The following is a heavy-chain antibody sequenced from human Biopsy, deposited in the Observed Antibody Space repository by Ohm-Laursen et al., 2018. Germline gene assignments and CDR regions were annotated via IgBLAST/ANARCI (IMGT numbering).Heavy chain of an antibody. D-gene: IGHD6-25*01. CDR2: IWYDGSRQ. Sequence: SLRLSCSASGFTFSSYGMHWVRQAPGKGLEWVAVIWYDGSRQYYADSVKGRFTISRDNSKNTLYLQMNSLRAEDTAVYYCARDGAAGYGLDVWGQGTTITVSS. J-gene: IGHJ6*02. V-gene: IGHV3-33*01. CDR1: GFTFSSYG. CDR3: ARDGAAGYGLDV.